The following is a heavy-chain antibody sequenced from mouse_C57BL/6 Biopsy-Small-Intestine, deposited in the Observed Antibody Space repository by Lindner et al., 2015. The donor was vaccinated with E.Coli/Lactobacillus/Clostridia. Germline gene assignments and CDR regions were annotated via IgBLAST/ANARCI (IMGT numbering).Heavy chain of an antibody. CDR1: GFTFSDYG. D-gene: IGHD1-1*01. J-gene: IGHJ2*01. CDR3: ARKHYYGSNYFDY. Sequence: VQLQESGGGLVKPGGSLKLSCAASGFTFSDYGMHWVRQAPEKGLEWIAYISSGSSTIYYADTVKGRFTISRDNAKKTLFLQMTSPRSEDTAMYYCARKHYYGSNYFDYWGQGTTLTVSS. V-gene: IGHV5-17*01. CDR2: ISSGSSTI.